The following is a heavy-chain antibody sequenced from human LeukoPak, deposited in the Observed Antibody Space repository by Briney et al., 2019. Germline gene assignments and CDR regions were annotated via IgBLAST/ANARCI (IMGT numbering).Heavy chain of an antibody. CDR3: ARDSSSSYYYYYYMDV. V-gene: IGHV1-69*05. CDR2: IIPIFGTA. D-gene: IGHD6-6*01. J-gene: IGHJ6*03. CDR1: EYTFTGYY. Sequence: SVKVSCKASEYTFTGYYMHWVRQAPGQGLEWMGRIIPIFGTANYAQKFQGRVTITTDESTSTAYMELSSLRSEDTAVYYCARDSSSSYYYYYYMDVWGKGTTVTVSS.